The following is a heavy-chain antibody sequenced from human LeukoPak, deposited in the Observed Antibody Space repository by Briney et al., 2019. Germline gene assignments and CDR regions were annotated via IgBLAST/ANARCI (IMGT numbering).Heavy chain of an antibody. Sequence: GRSLRLSCAASGFTFSSYWMHWVRQVPGKGLVWVSRINSDGSSTSYADSVKGRFTISRDNAKNTLYVQMNSLRAEDTAVYYCSTGSGHAFDIWGRGTMVTVSS. V-gene: IGHV3-74*01. CDR1: GFTFSSYW. J-gene: IGHJ3*02. D-gene: IGHD3-10*01. CDR3: STGSGHAFDI. CDR2: INSDGSST.